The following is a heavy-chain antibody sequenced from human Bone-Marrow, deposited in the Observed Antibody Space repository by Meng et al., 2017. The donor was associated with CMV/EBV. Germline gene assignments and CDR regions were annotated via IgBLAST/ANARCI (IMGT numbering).Heavy chain of an antibody. CDR3: ARDVAARPYIYDY. D-gene: IGHD6-6*01. CDR2: IIPIFGTA. J-gene: IGHJ4*02. V-gene: IGHV1-69*12. Sequence: QVQLGQAGAEGKKPGSSVKVSCKASGGTFSSYAISWVRQAPGQGLEWMGGIIPIFGTANYAQKFQGRVTITADESTSTAYMELSSLRSEDTAVYYCARDVAARPYIYDYWGQGTLVTVSS. CDR1: GGTFSSYA.